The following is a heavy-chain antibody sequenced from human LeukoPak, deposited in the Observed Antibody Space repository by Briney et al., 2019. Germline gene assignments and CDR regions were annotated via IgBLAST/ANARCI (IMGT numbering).Heavy chain of an antibody. CDR2: ITSSSSYI. J-gene: IGHJ4*02. CDR3: AREYSYGDFDY. D-gene: IGHD5-18*01. CDR1: GFTFSSYT. Sequence: GGSLRLSCAASGFTFSSYTMNWVRQAPGKGLEWVSSITSSSSYIYYADSVKGRFTISRDNAKNSLCLQMNSLRAEDTAVYYCAREYSYGDFDYWGQGTLVTVSS. V-gene: IGHV3-21*01.